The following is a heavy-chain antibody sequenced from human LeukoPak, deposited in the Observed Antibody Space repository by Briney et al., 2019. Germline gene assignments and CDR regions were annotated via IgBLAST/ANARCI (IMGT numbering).Heavy chain of an antibody. V-gene: IGHV2-5*01. Sequence: SGPTLVNPTQTLKLTCTFSGFSLSTNGVGVGWIRQPPGKALEWLALIYWNDDKRYSPSLKSRLTITKDTSKNQVVLTMTNMDPVDTATYYCAHIVVPAAAFDYWGQGTLVTVSS. CDR1: GFSLSTNGVG. CDR3: AHIVVPAAAFDY. J-gene: IGHJ4*02. D-gene: IGHD2-2*01. CDR2: IYWNDDK.